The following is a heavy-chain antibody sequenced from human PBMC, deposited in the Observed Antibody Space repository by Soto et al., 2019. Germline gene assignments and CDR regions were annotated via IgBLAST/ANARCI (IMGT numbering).Heavy chain of an antibody. J-gene: IGHJ4*02. CDR3: ARGDARDGRYFDWLIYFDY. V-gene: IGHV4-31*03. Sequence: QVQLQESGPGLVKPSQTLSLTCTVSGGSISSGGYYWSWIRQHPGKGLEWIGYIYYSGRNYYNPSLQSRVTISVDTSKNQFSLKLSSVTAADTAGYYCARGDARDGRYFDWLIYFDYWGQGTLVTVSS. CDR1: GGSISSGGYY. CDR2: IYYSGRN. D-gene: IGHD3-9*01.